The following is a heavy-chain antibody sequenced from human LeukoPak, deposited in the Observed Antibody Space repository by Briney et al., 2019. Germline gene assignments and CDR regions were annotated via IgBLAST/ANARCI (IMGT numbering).Heavy chain of an antibody. CDR2: MSYDGSNK. D-gene: IGHD2-8*02. V-gene: IGHV3-30*18. CDR1: GFTFSSYG. J-gene: IGHJ3*02. CDR3: AKDHSSSTGWDDAFEI. Sequence: GGSLRLSCAASGFTFSSYGMHWVRQAPGKGLEWVAVMSYDGSNKYYADSMRGRFTISRDNSKKTLYLQMNSLTTEDTAVYYCAKDHSSSTGWDDAFEIWGQGTMVTVSS.